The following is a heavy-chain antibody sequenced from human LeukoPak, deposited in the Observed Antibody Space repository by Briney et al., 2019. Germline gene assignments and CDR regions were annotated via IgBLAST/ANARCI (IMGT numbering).Heavy chain of an antibody. V-gene: IGHV4-34*01. CDR1: GGPFSVYY. J-gene: IGHJ6*02. Sequence: KPSETLSLTCAVYGGPFSVYYWSWIRRPPEEGLEWIGEINHSGSNNYNPSLKSRVTISVDTSKNQFSLKLSSVTAADTAVYYCARAPHYYGSSYYYYGMDVWGQGTTVTVSS. CDR3: ARAPHYYGSSYYYYGMDV. CDR2: INHSGSN. D-gene: IGHD3-10*01.